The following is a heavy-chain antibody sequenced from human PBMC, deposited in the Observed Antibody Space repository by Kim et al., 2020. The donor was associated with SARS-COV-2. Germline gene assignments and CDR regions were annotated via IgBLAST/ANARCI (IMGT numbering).Heavy chain of an antibody. CDR1: GGSISSYY. J-gene: IGHJ4*02. V-gene: IGHV4-59*01. Sequence: SETLSLTCTVSGGSISSYYWSWIRQPPGKGLEWIGYIYYSGSTNYNPSLKSRVTISVDTSKNQFSLKLSSVTAADTAVYYCARVSGSSSWSFFDYWGQGTLVTVSS. D-gene: IGHD6-13*01. CDR3: ARVSGSSSWSFFDY. CDR2: IYYSGST.